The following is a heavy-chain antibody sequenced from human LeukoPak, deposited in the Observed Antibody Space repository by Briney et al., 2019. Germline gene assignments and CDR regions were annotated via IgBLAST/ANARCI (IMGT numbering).Heavy chain of an antibody. V-gene: IGHV3-30-3*01. CDR3: ASVPGIAAAGTVDY. CDR1: GFTFSSYA. D-gene: IGHD6-13*01. Sequence: GGSLRLSCAASGFTFSSYAMHWVRQAPGKGLEWVAVISYDGSNKYYADSVKGRFTISRDNSKNTLYLQMNSLRAEDMAVYYCASVPGIAAAGTVDYWGQGTLVTVSS. J-gene: IGHJ4*02. CDR2: ISYDGSNK.